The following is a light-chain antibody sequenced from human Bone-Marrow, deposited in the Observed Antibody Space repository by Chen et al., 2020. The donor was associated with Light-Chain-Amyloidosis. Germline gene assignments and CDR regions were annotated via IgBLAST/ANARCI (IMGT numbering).Light chain of an antibody. Sequence: DIQMTQSPSSLSASVGDRVTITCRASQNISRYVNWYQQRPGRAPKLLIYVSSSMQSGVPSRFSGSGAGTDFTLTISSLRPEDWANYAGQQSYSILFFSVGPGTKVD. CDR3: QQSYSILFFS. V-gene: IGKV1-39*01. J-gene: IGKJ3*01. CDR1: QNISRY. CDR2: VSS.